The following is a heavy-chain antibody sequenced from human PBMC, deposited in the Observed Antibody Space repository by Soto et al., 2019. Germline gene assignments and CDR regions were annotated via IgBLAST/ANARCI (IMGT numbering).Heavy chain of an antibody. CDR2: TYYRSKWYS. V-gene: IGHV6-1*01. J-gene: IGHJ5*01. CDR1: GDSVSSNLDS. CDR3: ATLRGDSWFDF. Sequence: SQTLSLTCVISGDSVSSNLDSWSWIRQSPSRGLEWLGRTYYRSKWYSYYALSVKSRITINPDTSNNQFSLQLTSLSPDDTAVYYCATLRGDSWFDFWGQGTRVTVSS.